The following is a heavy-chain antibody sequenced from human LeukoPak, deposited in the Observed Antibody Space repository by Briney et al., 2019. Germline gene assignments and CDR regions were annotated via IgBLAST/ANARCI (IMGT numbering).Heavy chain of an antibody. CDR3: TKYGNGYSSSWYVDWFDP. J-gene: IGHJ5*02. V-gene: IGHV3-15*01. D-gene: IGHD6-13*01. CDR1: GFTFSNAW. Sequence: PGGSLRLSCAASGFTFSNAWMSWVRQAPGKGLEWVGRIKSKTDGGTTDYAAPVKGRFTISRDDSKNTLYLQMNSLKTEDTAVYYCTKYGNGYSSSWYVDWFDPWGQGTLVTVSS. CDR2: IKSKTDGGTT.